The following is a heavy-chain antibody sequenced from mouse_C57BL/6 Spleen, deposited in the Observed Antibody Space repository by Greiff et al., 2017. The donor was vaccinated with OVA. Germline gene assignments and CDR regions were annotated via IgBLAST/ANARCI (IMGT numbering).Heavy chain of an antibody. CDR1: GYTFTDYN. D-gene: IGHD1-1*01. CDR2: INPNNGGT. Sequence: VQLQQPGAELVRPGASVKMSCKASGYTFTDYNMHWVKQSHGKSLEWIGYINPNNGGTSYNQKFKGKATLTVNKSSSTAYMELRSLTSEDSAVYYCAKTDYYGSSYLDYWGQGTTLTVSS. CDR3: AKTDYYGSSYLDY. J-gene: IGHJ2*01. V-gene: IGHV1-22*01.